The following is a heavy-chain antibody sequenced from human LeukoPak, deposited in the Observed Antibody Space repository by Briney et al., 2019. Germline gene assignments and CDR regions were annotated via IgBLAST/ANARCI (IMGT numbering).Heavy chain of an antibody. CDR2: IIPIFGTA. CDR1: GGTFSTYA. Sequence: SVKVSCKASGGTFSTYAITWVRQAPGQGLEWMGGIIPIFGTANYAQKFQDRVTITTDASTSTVYMELTSLRSEDTAVYYCARELWDDFWSGYFDYWGQGTLVTVSS. J-gene: IGHJ4*02. D-gene: IGHD3-3*01. CDR3: ARELWDDFWSGYFDY. V-gene: IGHV1-69*05.